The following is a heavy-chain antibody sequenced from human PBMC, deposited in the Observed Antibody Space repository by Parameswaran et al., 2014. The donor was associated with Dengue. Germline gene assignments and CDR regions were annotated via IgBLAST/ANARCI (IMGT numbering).Heavy chain of an antibody. CDR1: G. J-gene: IGHJ6*04. V-gene: IGHV2-5*01. Sequence: GARWIRQPPGKALEWLGVIYWNEDERYSPSLKNRLTITKDTSKNQLVLTMTNMDPVDTATYYCAHQDLYWGMDVWGKGTTVTVSS. CDR3: AHQDLYWGMDV. CDR2: IYWNEDE. D-gene: IGHD2-8*02.